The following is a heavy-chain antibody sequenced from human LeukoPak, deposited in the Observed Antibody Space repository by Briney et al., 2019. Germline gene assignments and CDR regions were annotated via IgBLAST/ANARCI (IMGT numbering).Heavy chain of an antibody. J-gene: IGHJ5*02. CDR3: ARQGGSDYGRRRMRYWFDP. V-gene: IGHV4-39*01. CDR2: IYYSGST. Sequence: SETLSLTCTVSGGSISSSSYYWGWIRQPPGKGLEWIGSIYYSGSTYYNPSLKSRVTISVDTSKNQFSLKLSSVTAADKAVYYCARQGGSDYGRRRMRYWFDPWGQGTLVTVSA. D-gene: IGHD4-17*01. CDR1: GGSISSSSYY.